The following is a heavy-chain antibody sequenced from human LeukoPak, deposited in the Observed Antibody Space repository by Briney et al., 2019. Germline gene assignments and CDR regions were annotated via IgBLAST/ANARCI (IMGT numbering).Heavy chain of an antibody. V-gene: IGHV3-30*01. J-gene: IGHJ4*02. CDR3: AGTEPPVDY. CDR2: ISYDGSNK. CDR1: GFTFSSYA. D-gene: IGHD1-14*01. Sequence: GGSLRPSCAASGFTFSSYAMHWVRQAPGKGLEWVAVISYDGSNKYYADSVKGRFTISRDNSKNTLYLQMNSLRAEDTAVYYCAGTEPPVDYWGQGTLVTVSS.